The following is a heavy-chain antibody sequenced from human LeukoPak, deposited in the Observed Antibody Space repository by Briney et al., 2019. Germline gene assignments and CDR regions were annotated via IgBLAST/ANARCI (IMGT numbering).Heavy chain of an antibody. Sequence: PGGSLRLSCEASGFXFSGSAIHWVRQASGKGLEWVARIKTKAESYATAYVASVKGRFTISRDDSKNTAYLQMDSLKTEDTAMYYCTRLSGGNSDSYYYGLDVWGQGTTVTVSS. J-gene: IGHJ6*02. D-gene: IGHD4-23*01. V-gene: IGHV3-73*01. CDR1: GFXFSGSA. CDR3: TRLSGGNSDSYYYGLDV. CDR2: IKTKAESYAT.